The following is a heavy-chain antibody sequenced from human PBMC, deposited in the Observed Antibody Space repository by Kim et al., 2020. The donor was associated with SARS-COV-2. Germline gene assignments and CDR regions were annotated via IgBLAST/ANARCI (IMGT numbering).Heavy chain of an antibody. CDR2: TYYSGST. J-gene: IGHJ5*02. CDR1: GGSVSNENYY. Sequence: SETLSLTCTVSGGSVSNENYYWSWIRQPPGKGLEWIGYTYYSGSTKYNPSLKSRVTISADTSKNQFSLKRSSVTAADTAVYYCARISGYTYGYAEDWFDPWGQGTLVTVSS. V-gene: IGHV4-61*01. CDR3: ARISGYTYGYAEDWFDP. D-gene: IGHD5-18*01.